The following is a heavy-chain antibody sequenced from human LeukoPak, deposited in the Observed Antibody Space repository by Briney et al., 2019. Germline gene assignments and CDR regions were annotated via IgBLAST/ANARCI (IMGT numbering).Heavy chain of an antibody. J-gene: IGHJ4*02. Sequence: GGSLRLSCAASGFTFSSFAMSWVRQAPGKGLEWVSAISGSGGSTYYADSVKGRFTISRDNSKNTLFLQMNSLRAEDTAVYYCANDYRSGSFHDFSGQGTLVTVSS. V-gene: IGHV3-23*01. CDR3: ANDYRSGSFHDF. CDR2: ISGSGGST. CDR1: GFTFSSFA. D-gene: IGHD3-10*01.